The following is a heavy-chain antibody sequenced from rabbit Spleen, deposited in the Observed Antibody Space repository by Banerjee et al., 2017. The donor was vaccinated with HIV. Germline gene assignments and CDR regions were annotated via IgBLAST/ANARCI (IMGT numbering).Heavy chain of an antibody. D-gene: IGHD1-1*01. CDR3: ARDLVAVIGWNFYL. CDR2: INIVTGKS. J-gene: IGHJ4*01. V-gene: IGHV1S40*01. Sequence: QSLEESGGDLVKPGASLTLTCKASGFSFGDRDVMCWVRQAPGKGLEWIACINIVTGKSVYASWAKGRFTMSRTSSTTVTLQMTSLTAADTATYFCARDLVAVIGWNFYLWGPGTLVTVS. CDR1: GFSFGDRDV.